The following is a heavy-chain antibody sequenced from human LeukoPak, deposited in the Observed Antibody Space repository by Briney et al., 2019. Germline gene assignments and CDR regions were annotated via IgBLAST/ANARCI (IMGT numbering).Heavy chain of an antibody. CDR2: INPNSGGT. CDR3: ARGDDIGDYEGID. D-gene: IGHD4-17*01. V-gene: IGHV1-2*02. CDR1: GYTFTGYY. Sequence: GASVKVSCKASGYTFTGYYMHWVRQAPGQGLEWMGWINPNSGGTDYAQKFQGRVTMTRDTSISTAYMELSRLRSDDTAVYYCARGDDIGDYEGIDWGRGTLDTVST. J-gene: IGHJ4*02.